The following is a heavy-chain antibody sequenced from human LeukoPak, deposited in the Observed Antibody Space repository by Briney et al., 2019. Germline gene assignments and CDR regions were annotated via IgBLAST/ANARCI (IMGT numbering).Heavy chain of an antibody. J-gene: IGHJ3*02. V-gene: IGHV3-21*01. Sequence: GGSLRLSCAASGFTFSSYTMNWVRQAPGKGLEWVSSISSSSTYIYYADSVKGRFTISRDYARNSLSLQMNSLRAEDTAVYYCARPSGSYLDAFDIWGQGTMVTVSS. D-gene: IGHD1-26*01. CDR1: GFTFSSYT. CDR2: ISSSSTYI. CDR3: ARPSGSYLDAFDI.